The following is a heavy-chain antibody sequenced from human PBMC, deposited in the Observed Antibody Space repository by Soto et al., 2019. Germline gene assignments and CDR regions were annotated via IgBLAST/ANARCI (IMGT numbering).Heavy chain of an antibody. CDR2: IYYSGST. CDR3: ARNPPRRLGYCSSTSCPPYYYYGMDV. D-gene: IGHD2-2*01. CDR1: GGSISSYY. Sequence: PSETLSLTCTVSGGSISSYYWSWIRQPPGKGLEWIGYIYYSGSTNYNPSLKSRVTISVDTSKNQFSLKLSSVTAADTAVYYCARNPPRRLGYCSSTSCPPYYYYGMDVWAKGPRSPSP. V-gene: IGHV4-59*01. J-gene: IGHJ6*02.